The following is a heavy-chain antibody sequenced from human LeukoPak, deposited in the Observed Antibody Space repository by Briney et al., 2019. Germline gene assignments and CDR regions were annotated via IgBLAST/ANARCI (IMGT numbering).Heavy chain of an antibody. D-gene: IGHD4-17*01. V-gene: IGHV4-34*01. CDR3: ARTTTVTTSAFDT. J-gene: IGHJ3*02. CDR2: INHSGST. Sequence: SETLSLTCAVYGGSFSGYYWSWIRQPPGKGLEWIGEINHSGSTNYNPSLKSRVTISVDTSKNQFSLKLSSVTAADTAVYYCARTTTVTTSAFDTWGQGTTVTVSS. CDR1: GGSFSGYY.